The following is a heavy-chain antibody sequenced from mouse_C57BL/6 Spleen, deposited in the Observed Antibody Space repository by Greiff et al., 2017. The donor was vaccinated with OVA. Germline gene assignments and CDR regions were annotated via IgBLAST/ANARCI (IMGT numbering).Heavy chain of an antibody. Sequence: EVQLQQSGAELVRPGASVKLSCTASGFNIKDYYMHWVKQRPEQGLEWIGRIDPEDGDTEYAPKFQGKATMTADTSSNTAYLQLSSLTSEDTAVYYCTTIGVYYDYDGAYWGQGTLVTVSA. V-gene: IGHV14-1*01. J-gene: IGHJ3*01. CDR3: TTIGVYYDYDGAY. CDR2: IDPEDGDT. D-gene: IGHD2-4*01. CDR1: GFNIKDYY.